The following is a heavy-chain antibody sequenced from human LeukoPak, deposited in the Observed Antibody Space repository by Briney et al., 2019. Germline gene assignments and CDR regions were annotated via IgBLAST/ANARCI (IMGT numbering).Heavy chain of an antibody. CDR1: GFTFSGSA. D-gene: IGHD6-13*01. V-gene: IGHV3-73*01. Sequence: GGSLRLSCAASGFTFSGSAMHWVRQASGKGLEWVGRIRSKANSYATAYAASVKGRFTISRDDSTNTAYLQMNSLKTEDTAVYYCTSKYSSSWYGEFDYWGQGTLVTVSS. CDR3: TSKYSSSWYGEFDY. J-gene: IGHJ4*02. CDR2: IRSKANSYAT.